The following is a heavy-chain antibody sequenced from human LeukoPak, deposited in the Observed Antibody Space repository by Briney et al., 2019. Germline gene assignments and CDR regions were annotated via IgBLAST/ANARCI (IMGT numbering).Heavy chain of an antibody. CDR3: ARNNGMDV. Sequence: GGSLRLSCAASGFTFSSYWMSWVRQAPGRGPEWVANVNRDGSETYYLDSAKGRFAISKDNAKNSLYLQMNSLRAEDTALYHCARNNGMDVWGQGTTVTVSS. CDR2: VNRDGSET. J-gene: IGHJ6*02. V-gene: IGHV3-7*03. CDR1: GFTFSSYW.